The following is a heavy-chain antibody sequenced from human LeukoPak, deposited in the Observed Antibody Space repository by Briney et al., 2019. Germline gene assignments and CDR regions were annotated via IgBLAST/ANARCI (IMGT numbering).Heavy chain of an antibody. CDR2: ISSSGSTI. CDR1: GFTFSSYE. Sequence: SGGSLRLSCAASGFTFSSYEMNWVRQAPGKGLEWVSYISSSGSTIYYADSVKGRFTISRDNAKNSLYLQMNSLRAEDTAVYYCAYSYARGLSKIKNDYWGQGTLVTVSS. CDR3: AYSYARGLSKIKNDY. D-gene: IGHD5-18*01. V-gene: IGHV3-48*03. J-gene: IGHJ4*02.